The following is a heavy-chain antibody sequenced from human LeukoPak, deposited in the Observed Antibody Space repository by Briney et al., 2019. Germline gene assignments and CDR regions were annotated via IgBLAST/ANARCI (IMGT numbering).Heavy chain of an antibody. D-gene: IGHD2-2*01. CDR3: ARDPSVVPEAVNWFDP. Sequence: GTLRLSSAASGFTFSYLSMNRLRQGPGNGLVWVLSISGSSGSLYYADSVKGRFTVSRDNAKISMSLQMNSLRAEDTAVYYCARDPSVVPEAVNWFDPWGQGILVTVSS. CDR2: ISGSSGSL. CDR1: GFTFSYLS. V-gene: IGHV3-21*01. J-gene: IGHJ5*02.